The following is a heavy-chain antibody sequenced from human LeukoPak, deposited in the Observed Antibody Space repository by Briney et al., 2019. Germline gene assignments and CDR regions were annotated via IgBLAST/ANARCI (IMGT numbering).Heavy chain of an antibody. V-gene: IGHV3-48*02. CDR2: ISSSSSTI. CDR1: GFTFSSYS. CDR3: ASSSQQLVPDAFDI. D-gene: IGHD6-13*01. Sequence: PGGSLRLSCAASGFTFSSYSMNWVRQAPGKGLEWVSYISSSSSTIYYADSVKGRFIISRDNAKNSLYLQMNSLRDEDTAVYYCASSSQQLVPDAFDIWGQGTMVTVSS. J-gene: IGHJ3*02.